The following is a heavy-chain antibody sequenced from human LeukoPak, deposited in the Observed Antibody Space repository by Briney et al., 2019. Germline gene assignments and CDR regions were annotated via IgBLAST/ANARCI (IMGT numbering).Heavy chain of an antibody. Sequence: GGSLRLSCTASGFTFGDYAMSWVRQAPGKGLEWVGFIRSKAYGGTTEYAASVKGRFTISRDDSKSIAYLQMNSLKTEDAAVYYCTRVDSYYSSDYWGQGTLVTVSS. J-gene: IGHJ4*02. CDR3: TRVDSYYSSDY. D-gene: IGHD3-10*01. CDR1: GFTFGDYA. CDR2: IRSKAYGGTT. V-gene: IGHV3-49*04.